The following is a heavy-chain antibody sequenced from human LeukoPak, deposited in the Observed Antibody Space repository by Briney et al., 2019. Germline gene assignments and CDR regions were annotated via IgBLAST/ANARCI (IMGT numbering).Heavy chain of an antibody. D-gene: IGHD3-22*01. CDR3: ARGDDSGYYDYFDY. Sequence: GGSLRLSCATSGFTVDSNYLSWVRQAPGKGLEWVSTIYTGGNTYYAASVKGRFTISRDFSKNTVFLHMNSLRAEDTAMYYCARGDDSGYYDYFDYWGQGALVTVSS. CDR2: IYTGGNT. CDR1: GFTVDSNY. V-gene: IGHV3-53*01. J-gene: IGHJ4*02.